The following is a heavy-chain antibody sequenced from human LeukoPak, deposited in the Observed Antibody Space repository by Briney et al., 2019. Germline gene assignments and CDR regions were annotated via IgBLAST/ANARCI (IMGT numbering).Heavy chain of an antibody. J-gene: IGHJ6*03. Sequence: GASVKVSCKASGYTFTSYDINWVRQATGQGLEWMGWMNPNSGNTGYAQKFQGRVTITRNTSISTAYMELSSLRSEDTAVYYCARGLRFLKWLLVRPYYYYYMDVWGKGTTVTVSS. CDR3: ARGLRFLKWLLVRPYYYYYMDV. D-gene: IGHD3-3*01. V-gene: IGHV1-8*03. CDR1: GYTFTSYD. CDR2: MNPNSGNT.